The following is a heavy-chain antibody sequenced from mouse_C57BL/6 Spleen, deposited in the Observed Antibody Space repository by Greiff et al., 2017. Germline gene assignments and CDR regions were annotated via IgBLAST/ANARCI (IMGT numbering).Heavy chain of an antibody. V-gene: IGHV1-69*01. Sequence: QVQLQQPGAELVMPGASVKLSCKASGYTFTSYWMHWVKQRPGQGLEWIGEIDPSDSYTNYNQKFKGKSTLTVDKSSSTAYMQLSSLTSEDSAVYYCAREGTGTDYFDYWGQGTTLTVSS. D-gene: IGHD4-1*01. CDR2: IDPSDSYT. CDR3: AREGTGTDYFDY. J-gene: IGHJ2*01. CDR1: GYTFTSYW.